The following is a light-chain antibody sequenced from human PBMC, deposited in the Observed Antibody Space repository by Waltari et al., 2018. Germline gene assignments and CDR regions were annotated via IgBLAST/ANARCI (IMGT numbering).Light chain of an antibody. CDR1: QCVLYWSNNKNY. J-gene: IGKJ3*01. CDR3: QQYYTTPFT. V-gene: IGKV4-1*01. CDR2: WAS. Sequence: DIVMTQSPDSLALSVGERASTNCKSSQCVLYWSNNKNYSAWYQQKQGQPPKLLIYWASTRDSGVPDRFSGSGSGSDFTLTISSLQAEDVAVYYCQQYYTTPFTFGPGTKVAIK.